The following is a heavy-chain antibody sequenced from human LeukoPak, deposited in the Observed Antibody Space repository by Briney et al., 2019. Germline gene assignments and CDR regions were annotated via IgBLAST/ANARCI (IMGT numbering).Heavy chain of an antibody. CDR3: ATVGFHIVVVTAIPDAFDI. V-gene: IGHV1-24*01. CDR1: GYTLTELS. J-gene: IGHJ3*02. Sequence: ASVKVSCTVSGYTLTELSMHWVRQAPGEGLEWMGGFDPEDGETIYAQKFQGRVTMTEDTSTDTAYVELSSLRSEDTAVYYCATVGFHIVVVTAIPDAFDIWGQGTMVTVSS. CDR2: FDPEDGET. D-gene: IGHD2-21*02.